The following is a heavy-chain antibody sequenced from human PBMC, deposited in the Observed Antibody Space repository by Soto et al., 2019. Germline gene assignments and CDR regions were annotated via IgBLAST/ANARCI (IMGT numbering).Heavy chain of an antibody. D-gene: IGHD6-19*01. CDR2: INHSGST. CDR1: GGSFSGYY. Sequence: DSLSLTCAVYGGSFSGYYWGFFRQRPGKWLEWIGEINHSGSTNYNPSLKSRVTISVDTSKNTFSQKLSSVTAADSAVYYCARRHRPVAGLMNWFDPCCQGSLVT. CDR3: ARRHRPVAGLMNWFDP. V-gene: IGHV4-34*01. J-gene: IGHJ5*02.